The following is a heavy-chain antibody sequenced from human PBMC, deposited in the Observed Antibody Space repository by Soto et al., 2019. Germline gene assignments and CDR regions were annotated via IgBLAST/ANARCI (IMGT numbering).Heavy chain of an antibody. CDR1: GIAGSSNH. CDR3: ARDYDRDSFDP. J-gene: IGHJ5*02. Sequence: RVSFAASGIAGSSNHMSGVRQSPGKGLEWVSVIYSGGNTYYADSVKGRFTISRDNSKNTLYLQMNSLRAEDTAVYFCARDYDRDSFDPWGHGTLVTVS. D-gene: IGHD3-3*01. CDR2: IYSGGNT. V-gene: IGHV3-53*01.